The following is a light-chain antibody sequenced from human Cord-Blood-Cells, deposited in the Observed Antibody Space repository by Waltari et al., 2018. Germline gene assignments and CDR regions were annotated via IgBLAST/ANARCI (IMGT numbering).Light chain of an antibody. J-gene: IGKJ2*03. CDR3: QQYNNWPPYS. V-gene: IGKV3-15*01. Sequence: EIVMTQSPATLSVSPGERATLSCRASQSVSSNLAWYQQKPGQAPRLLIYGASTRATGIPARFSGIGYGTEFTRTISSLQSEDFAVYYCQQYNNWPPYSFGQGTKLEIK. CDR2: GAS. CDR1: QSVSSN.